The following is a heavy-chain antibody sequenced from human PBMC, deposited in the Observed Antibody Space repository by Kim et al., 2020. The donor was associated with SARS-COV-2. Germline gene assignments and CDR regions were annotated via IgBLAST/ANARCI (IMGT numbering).Heavy chain of an antibody. CDR3: ATDPAYYGSGSYLG. V-gene: IGHV1-24*01. J-gene: IGHJ4*02. D-gene: IGHD3-10*01. CDR1: GYTLTELS. Sequence: ASVKVSCKVSGYTLTELSMHWVRQAPGKGLEWMGGFDPEDGETIYAQKFQGRVTMTEDTSTDTAYMELSSLRSEDTAVYYCATDPAYYGSGSYLGWGQGTLVTVSS. CDR2: FDPEDGET.